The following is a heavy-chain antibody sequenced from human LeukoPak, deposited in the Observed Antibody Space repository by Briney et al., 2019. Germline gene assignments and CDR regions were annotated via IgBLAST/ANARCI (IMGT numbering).Heavy chain of an antibody. CDR3: AKELDGVKLLWFGELLSNYGMDV. CDR2: ISGSGGST. V-gene: IGHV3-23*01. D-gene: IGHD3-10*01. CDR1: GFTFSSYA. J-gene: IGHJ6*02. Sequence: GGSLRLSCAASGFTFSSYAMSWVRQAPGKGLEWVSAISGSGGSTYYADSVKGRFTISRDNSKNTLYLQMNSLRAEDTAVYYCAKELDGVKLLWFGELLSNYGMDVWGQGTTVTVSS.